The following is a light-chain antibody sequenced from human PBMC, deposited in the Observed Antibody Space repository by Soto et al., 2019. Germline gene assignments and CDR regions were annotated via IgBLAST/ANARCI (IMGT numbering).Light chain of an antibody. Sequence: DIQMTQSPSTLSASVGDRVTITCRASQSISSWLAWYQQKPGKAPRLLIYKASNLESGVPSRFSGSGSGTEFPLTISSLPTDDSATYYCQQYNDHWTFGQGTKVE. J-gene: IGKJ1*01. V-gene: IGKV1-5*03. CDR2: KAS. CDR3: QQYNDHWT. CDR1: QSISSW.